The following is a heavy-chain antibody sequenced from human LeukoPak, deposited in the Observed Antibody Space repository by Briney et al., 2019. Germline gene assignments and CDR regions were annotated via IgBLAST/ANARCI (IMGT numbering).Heavy chain of an antibody. V-gene: IGHV4-39*07. Sequence: KTSETLSLTCTVSGGSISSSSYYWGWIRQPPGKGLEWIGSIYYSGSTYYNPSLKSRVTISVDTSKNQFSLKLSSVTAADTAVYYCARDLEGNWFDPGAREPWSPSPQ. J-gene: IGHJ5*02. CDR3: ARDLEGNWFDP. CDR1: GGSISSSSYY. CDR2: IYYSGST.